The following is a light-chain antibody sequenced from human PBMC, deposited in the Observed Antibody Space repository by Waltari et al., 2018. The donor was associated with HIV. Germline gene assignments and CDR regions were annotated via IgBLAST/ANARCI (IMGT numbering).Light chain of an antibody. CDR2: EVI. V-gene: IGLV2-14*01. Sequence: HSALTQPASVSASPGQSITISCTGTGCAFDLSTLLSWYQQRPGKVPKVILYEVISRPSGVSYRFSGSKYGNTASLTISGLQAEDEADYYCASYTSNATLLFGGGTKVTVL. CDR1: GCAFDLSTL. CDR3: ASYTSNATLL. J-gene: IGLJ3*02.